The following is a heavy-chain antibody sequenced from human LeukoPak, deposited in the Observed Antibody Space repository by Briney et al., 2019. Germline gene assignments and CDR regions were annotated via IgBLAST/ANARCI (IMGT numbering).Heavy chain of an antibody. V-gene: IGHV3-30*18. Sequence: GGSLRLSCAASGFTFSSYGMHWVRQAPGKGLEWVAVISHDGSNIYYGGSVKGRFSISRDNSKNTLYLQMNSLRVEDTAVYYCAKDPYRVVVATGNYLDPWGQGTLVTVSS. CDR3: AKDPYRVVVATGNYLDP. CDR2: ISHDGSNI. J-gene: IGHJ5*02. D-gene: IGHD2-15*01. CDR1: GFTFSSYG.